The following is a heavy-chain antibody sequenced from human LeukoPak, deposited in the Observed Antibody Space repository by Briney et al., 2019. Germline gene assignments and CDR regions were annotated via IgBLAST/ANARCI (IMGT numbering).Heavy chain of an antibody. CDR1: GYTFTSYG. D-gene: IGHD3-16*01. J-gene: IGHJ4*02. CDR3: ARIQLSSVIGYNYVWGSSNREIDY. CDR2: VSAYNGNT. V-gene: IGHV1-18*01. Sequence: KVSCKASGYTFTSYGISWVRQAPGQGLEWMGWVSAYNGNTNYAQKLQGRVTMTTDTSTSTAYMELRSLRSDDTAVYYRARIQLSSVIGYNYVWGSSNREIDYWGQGTLVTVSS.